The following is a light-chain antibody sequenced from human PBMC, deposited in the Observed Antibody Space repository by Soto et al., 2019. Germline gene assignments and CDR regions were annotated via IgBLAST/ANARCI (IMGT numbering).Light chain of an antibody. CDR3: QSYDSSLSVWM. J-gene: IGLJ3*02. V-gene: IGLV1-40*01. Sequence: CAGSDSNIGAGSDVHWYQHLPGTAPKLLIYENSNRPSGVPDRFSGSKSGTSGSLDITGLQAEDEADYYCQSYDSSLSVWMFGGGTKLTVL. CDR2: ENS. CDR1: DSNIGAGSD.